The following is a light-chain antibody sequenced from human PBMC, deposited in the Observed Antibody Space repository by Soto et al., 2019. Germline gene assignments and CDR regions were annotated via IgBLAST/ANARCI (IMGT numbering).Light chain of an antibody. V-gene: IGKV3-11*01. CDR1: QSVSSY. Sequence: EIVLTQSPATLFLSPGEKATLSCRASQSVSSYLAWYQQKPGQAPRLLIYDASNRATGIPARFSGSGSGTDFTLTISSLEPEDLAVYYCQQRSNWAITFGQGTRLEIK. J-gene: IGKJ5*01. CDR3: QQRSNWAIT. CDR2: DAS.